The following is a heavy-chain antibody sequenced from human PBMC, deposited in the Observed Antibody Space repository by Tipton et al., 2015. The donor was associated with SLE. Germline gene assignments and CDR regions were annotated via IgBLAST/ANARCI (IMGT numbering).Heavy chain of an antibody. Sequence: TLSLTCTVSGGSISSYYWSWIRQSPGKGLEWIGYISYTGSTNCNPSLKSRVTISVDTSKNQFSLKLSSVTAADTAVYYCARVGFGGADAFDIWGQGTMVTVSS. D-gene: IGHD2-15*01. V-gene: IGHV4-59*01. J-gene: IGHJ3*02. CDR3: ARVGFGGADAFDI. CDR1: GGSISSYY. CDR2: ISYTGST.